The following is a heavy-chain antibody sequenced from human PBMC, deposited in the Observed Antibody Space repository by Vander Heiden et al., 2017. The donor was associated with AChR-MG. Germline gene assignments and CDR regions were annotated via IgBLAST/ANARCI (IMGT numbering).Heavy chain of an antibody. CDR2: ITGSGVST. V-gene: IGHV3-23*01. J-gene: IGHJ5*02. D-gene: IGHD6-19*01. CDR1: GFPFSSSD. Sequence: EVQLLESGGGLVHPGGSLRLSCVASGFPFSSSDMIWVRQAPGKGLDWVSAITGSGVSTDYADSVKGRFTISRDNSKNTLYLQMISLRAEDTAVYYCVKGVRSGLNWFDPWGQGTLVTVSS. CDR3: VKGVRSGLNWFDP.